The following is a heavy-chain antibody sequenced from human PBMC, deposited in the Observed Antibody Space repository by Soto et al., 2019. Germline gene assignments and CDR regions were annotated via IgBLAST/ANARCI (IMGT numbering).Heavy chain of an antibody. J-gene: IGHJ5*02. CDR3: ARGRDCGGDCPNWFDP. V-gene: IGHV3-53*04. CDR2: IYSGGST. Sequence: EVQLVESGGGLVQPGGSLRLSCAASGFTVSSNYMSWVRQAPGKGLEWVSVIYSGGSTYYADSVKGRFTISSHNSKNTLYLQMNSLGAEDTGVYYCARGRDCGGDCPNWFDPWGQGTLVTVSS. CDR1: GFTVSSNY. D-gene: IGHD2-21*02.